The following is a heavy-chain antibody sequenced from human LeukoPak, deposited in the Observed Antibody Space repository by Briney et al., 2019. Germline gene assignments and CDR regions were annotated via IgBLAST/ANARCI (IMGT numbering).Heavy chain of an antibody. V-gene: IGHV6-1*01. CDR1: GDSVSRNSAA. D-gene: IGHD7-27*01. Sequence: SQTLSLTCAISGDSVSRNSAAWGWIRQSPSRGLEWLGRTYCRSGWYNDYALSLKSRITISPDSSKNQVSLQLSSVTPEDTAVYYCSRELAWGASDYWGQGTLVTVSS. CDR3: SRELAWGASDY. J-gene: IGHJ4*02. CDR2: TYCRSGWYN.